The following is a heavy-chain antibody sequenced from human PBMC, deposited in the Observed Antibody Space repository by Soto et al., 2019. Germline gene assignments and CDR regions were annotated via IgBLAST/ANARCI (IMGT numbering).Heavy chain of an antibody. J-gene: IGHJ5*02. CDR3: VRGGGGVLFDP. Sequence: QVQLVESGGGLVPPGGSLRLSCAGSGFTFGDSYMSWISQAPGKGLEWLSYISPGSRYPAYADSVKGRFTISRDNANRSLYLQMMSLTAEDKAIYYCVRGGGGVLFDPWGQGTMVTVSA. V-gene: IGHV3-11*06. CDR1: GFTFGDSY. CDR2: ISPGSRYP. D-gene: IGHD2-15*01.